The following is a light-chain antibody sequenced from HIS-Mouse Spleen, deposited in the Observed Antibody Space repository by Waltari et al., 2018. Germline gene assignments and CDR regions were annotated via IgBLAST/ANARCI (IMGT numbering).Light chain of an antibody. CDR2: RNN. V-gene: IGLV1-47*01. CDR3: AAWDDSLSGVV. CDR1: SSNIGSNY. Sequence: SVLTQPPSASGTPGQRVTISCSGSSSNIGSNYVYSYQQLPGTAPKLLIYRNNQRPSGVPDRFSGSKSGTSASLAISGLRSEDEADYYCAAWDDSLSGVVFGGGTKLTVL. J-gene: IGLJ2*01.